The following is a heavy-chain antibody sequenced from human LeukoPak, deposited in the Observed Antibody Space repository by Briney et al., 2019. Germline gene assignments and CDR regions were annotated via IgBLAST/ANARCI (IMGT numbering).Heavy chain of an antibody. J-gene: IGHJ4*02. Sequence: PSETLSLTCTVSGGSISSSSYYWGWIRQPPGKGLEWIGSIYYSGSAYYNPSLKSRVTISVDTSKNQFSLKLSSVTAADTAVYYCARTSSPHRIFDYWGQGTLVTVSS. CDR3: ARTSSPHRIFDY. V-gene: IGHV4-39*01. CDR1: GGSISSSSYY. CDR2: IYYSGSA. D-gene: IGHD6-13*01.